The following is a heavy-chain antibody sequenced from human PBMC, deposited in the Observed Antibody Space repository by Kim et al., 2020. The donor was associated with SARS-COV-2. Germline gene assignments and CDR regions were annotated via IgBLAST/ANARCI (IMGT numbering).Heavy chain of an antibody. CDR3: LKGGWGWIWDH. V-gene: IGHV3-23*01. J-gene: IGHJ4*02. Sequence: GGSRRLSCTTSGFTFTGYAMSWVRQAPGKGLEWVSSIDGSDGTTYYVDSVKGRFTISRDDSKSTLYLWMTSLRADDTAVYYCLKGGWGWIWDHWGQGA. D-gene: IGHD2-2*03. CDR1: GFTFTGYA. CDR2: IDGSDGTT.